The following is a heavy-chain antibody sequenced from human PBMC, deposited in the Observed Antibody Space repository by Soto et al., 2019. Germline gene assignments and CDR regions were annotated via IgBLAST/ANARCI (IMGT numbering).Heavy chain of an antibody. CDR1: GYTFNGYY. D-gene: IGHD1-1*01. Sequence: ASVKVSCKASGYTFNGYYIHWVRQAPGQGLEWMGWINANSGGTNYAQKFQGWVTMTRDTSMSTAYMEVSRLTSDDTAVYYCARYTDYGVDVWGQGTTVTVSS. CDR2: INANSGGT. J-gene: IGHJ6*02. CDR3: ARYTDYGVDV. V-gene: IGHV1-2*04.